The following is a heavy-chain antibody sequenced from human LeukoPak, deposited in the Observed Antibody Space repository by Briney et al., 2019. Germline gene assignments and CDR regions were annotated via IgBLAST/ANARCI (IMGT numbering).Heavy chain of an antibody. CDR1: GGSFSGYY. D-gene: IGHD2-15*01. V-gene: IGHV4-34*01. Sequence: PSETPSLTCAVYGGSFSGYYWSWVRQPPGKGLEWIGEINHSGSTNYNPSLKSRVTISVDTSKNQFSLKLSSVTAADTAVYYCARGEVALDRWFDPWGQGTLVTVSS. CDR2: INHSGST. CDR3: ARGEVALDRWFDP. J-gene: IGHJ5*02.